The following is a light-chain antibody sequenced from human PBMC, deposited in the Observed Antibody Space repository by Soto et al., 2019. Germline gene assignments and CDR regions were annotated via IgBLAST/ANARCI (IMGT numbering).Light chain of an antibody. CDR1: QFINRD. CDR3: QQYGSSPPYT. J-gene: IGKJ2*01. Sequence: EIVLTQSPGTLSVSPGERATLSCRASQFINRDLAWYQQRPGQPPRLIIHGASTRATGIPARFSGSGSGTEFILTINSLQSEDFAVYYCQQYGSSPPYTFGQGTKLEIK. V-gene: IGKV3-15*01. CDR2: GAS.